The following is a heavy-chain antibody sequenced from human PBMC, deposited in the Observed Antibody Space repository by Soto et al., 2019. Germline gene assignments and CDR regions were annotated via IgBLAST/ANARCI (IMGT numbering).Heavy chain of an antibody. V-gene: IGHV3-23*01. CDR1: GFTFSSYA. CDR3: AKDREGIVVVPAAYMDV. Sequence: GGSLRLSCAASGFTFSSYAMSWVRQAPGKGLEWVSAISGSGGSTYYADSVKGRFTISRDNSKNTLYLQMNSLRAEDTAVYYCAKDREGIVVVPAAYMDVWGKGTTVTVSS. CDR2: ISGSGGST. J-gene: IGHJ6*04. D-gene: IGHD2-2*01.